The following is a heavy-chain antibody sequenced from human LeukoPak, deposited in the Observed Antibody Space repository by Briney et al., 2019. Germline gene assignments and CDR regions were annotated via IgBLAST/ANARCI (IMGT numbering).Heavy chain of an antibody. J-gene: IGHJ3*02. V-gene: IGHV4-59*01. CDR2: IYYSGST. Sequence: MASETLSLTCTVSGGSISSYYWSWIRQPPGKGLEWIGYIYYSGSTNYNPSLKSRVTISVDTSKNQFSLKLSSVTAADTAVYYCARDSRPFDIWGQGTMVTVSS. CDR3: ARDSRPFDI. CDR1: GGSISSYY.